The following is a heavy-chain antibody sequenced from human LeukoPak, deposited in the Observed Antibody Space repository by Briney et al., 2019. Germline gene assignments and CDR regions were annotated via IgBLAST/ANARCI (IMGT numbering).Heavy chain of an antibody. CDR2: IYYSGST. Sequence: SETLSHTGTVSGGSISSYYWSWIRQPPGKGLEWIGYIYYSGSTNYNPSLKSRVTISVDTSKNQFSLKLSSVTAADTAVYYCARHRWFKDHPTFDYWGQGTPVTVSS. D-gene: IGHD3-10*01. J-gene: IGHJ4*02. V-gene: IGHV4-59*01. CDR1: GGSISSYY. CDR3: ARHRWFKDHPTFDY.